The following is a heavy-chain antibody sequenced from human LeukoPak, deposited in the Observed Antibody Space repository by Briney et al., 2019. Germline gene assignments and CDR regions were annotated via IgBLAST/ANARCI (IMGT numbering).Heavy chain of an antibody. CDR1: GFTFSSYW. D-gene: IGHD6-13*01. Sequence: GGSLRLSCAASGFTFSSYWMSWDRQAPGKGLEWVANIKQEGSEKYYVDSVKGRFTISRDNAKNSLYLQMNSLRAEDTAVYYCARDSGSSWYWFDPWGQGTLVTVSS. J-gene: IGHJ5*02. V-gene: IGHV3-7*01. CDR2: IKQEGSEK. CDR3: ARDSGSSWYWFDP.